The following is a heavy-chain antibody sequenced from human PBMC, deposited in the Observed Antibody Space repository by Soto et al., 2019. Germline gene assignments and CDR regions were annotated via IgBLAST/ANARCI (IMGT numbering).Heavy chain of an antibody. CDR3: AKEHRPRGLGELSFPLDY. J-gene: IGHJ4*02. Sequence: GGSLRLSCAASGFTFSSYAMSWVRQAPGKGLEWVSAISGSGGSTYYADSVKGRFTISRDNSKNTLYLQMNSLRAEDTAVYYCAKEHRPRGLGELSFPLDYWGQGTLVTVSS. D-gene: IGHD3-16*02. CDR1: GFTFSSYA. CDR2: ISGSGGST. V-gene: IGHV3-23*01.